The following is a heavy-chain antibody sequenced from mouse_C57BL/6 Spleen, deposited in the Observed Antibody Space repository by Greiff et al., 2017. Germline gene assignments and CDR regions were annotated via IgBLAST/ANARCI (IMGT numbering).Heavy chain of an antibody. V-gene: IGHV1-22*01. D-gene: IGHD2-2*01. Sequence: VQLQQSGPELVKPGASVKMSCKASGYTFTDYNMHWVKQSHGKSLEWIGYINPNNGGTSYNQKFKGKATLTVNKSSSTAYMELRSLTSEDSAVYYCAADRLGAWFAYWGQGTLVTVSA. CDR3: AADRLGAWFAY. J-gene: IGHJ3*01. CDR1: GYTFTDYN. CDR2: INPNNGGT.